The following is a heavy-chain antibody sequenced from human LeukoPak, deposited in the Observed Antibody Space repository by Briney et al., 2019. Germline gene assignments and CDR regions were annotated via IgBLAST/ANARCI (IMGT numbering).Heavy chain of an antibody. CDR1: GFTFSSYG. V-gene: IGHV3-23*01. CDR3: AKAVSCSSTSCYRSYGMDV. Sequence: GGSLRLSCAASGFTFSSYGMSWVRQAPGKGLEWVSGISGSGGSTYYADSVKGRFTISRDNSKNTLYLQMNSLRAEDTAVYYCAKAVSCSSTSCYRSYGMDVWGQGTTVTVSS. J-gene: IGHJ6*02. D-gene: IGHD2-2*02. CDR2: ISGSGGST.